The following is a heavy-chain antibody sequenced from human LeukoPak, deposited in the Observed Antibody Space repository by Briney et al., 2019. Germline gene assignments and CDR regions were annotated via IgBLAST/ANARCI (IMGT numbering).Heavy chain of an antibody. CDR1: GFTFSSYG. Sequence: GRSLRLSCAASGFTFSSYGMHWVRQAPGKGLEWVAVIWYDGSNKYYADSVKGRFTISRDNSKNSLFLQMNSLRTEDSALYYCAKGHGEQNHLLLDNWGQGTLVTVSS. CDR2: IWYDGSNK. J-gene: IGHJ4*02. D-gene: IGHD2-2*01. CDR3: AKGHGEQNHLLLDN. V-gene: IGHV3-33*03.